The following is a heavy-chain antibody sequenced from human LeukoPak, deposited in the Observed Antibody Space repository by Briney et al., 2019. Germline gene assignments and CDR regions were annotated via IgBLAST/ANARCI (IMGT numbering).Heavy chain of an antibody. V-gene: IGHV1-69*05. D-gene: IGHD7-27*01. Sequence: ASVKVSCKASGGTFSSYAISWLRQAPGQGLEWMGRIIPIFGTANYAQKFQGRVTITTDESTSTAYMELSSLRSEDTAVYYCARDGDPQLAFDYWGQGTLVTVSS. J-gene: IGHJ4*02. CDR2: IIPIFGTA. CDR1: GGTFSSYA. CDR3: ARDGDPQLAFDY.